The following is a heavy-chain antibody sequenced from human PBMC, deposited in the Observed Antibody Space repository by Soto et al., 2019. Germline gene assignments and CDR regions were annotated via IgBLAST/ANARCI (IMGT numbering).Heavy chain of an antibody. D-gene: IGHD5-18*01. V-gene: IGHV4-61*01. J-gene: IGHJ6*02. CDR1: GGSISSSSYY. Sequence: SETLSLSCTVSGGSISSSSYYWGWIRQPPGKGLEWIGYIYYSGSTNYNPSLKSRVTISVDTSKNQFSLKLSSVTAADTAVYYCARDRLSAMATGYYYYGMDVWGQGTTVTVSS. CDR2: IYYSGST. CDR3: ARDRLSAMATGYYYYGMDV.